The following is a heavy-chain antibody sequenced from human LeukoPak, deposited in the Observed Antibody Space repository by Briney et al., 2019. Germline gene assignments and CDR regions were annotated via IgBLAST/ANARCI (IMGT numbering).Heavy chain of an antibody. J-gene: IGHJ5*02. D-gene: IGHD3-10*01. CDR1: GFTFSSYA. Sequence: PGGSLRLSCVASGFTFSSYAMSWVRQAPGKGLEYVSAISSNGGSTYYADSVKGRFTISRDNSKNTLYLQMSSLRTDDTAVYYCVRGLWFGELFRNWSDPWGQGTLVTVSS. V-gene: IGHV3-64D*06. CDR3: VRGLWFGELFRNWSDP. CDR2: ISSNGGST.